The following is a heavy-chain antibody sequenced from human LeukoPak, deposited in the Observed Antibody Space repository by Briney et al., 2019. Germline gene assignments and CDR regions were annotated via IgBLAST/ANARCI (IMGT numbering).Heavy chain of an antibody. V-gene: IGHV1-2*02. D-gene: IGHD2-2*01. CDR2: INPNSGGT. CDR3: ARVVVPAAPSCDAFDI. J-gene: IGHJ3*02. CDR1: GYTFTSYY. Sequence: ASVKVSCKASGYTFTSYYMHWVRQAPGQGLEWMGWINPNSGGTNYAQKFQGRVTMTRDTSISTAYMELSRLRSDDTAVYYCARVVVPAAPSCDAFDIWGQGTMVTVSS.